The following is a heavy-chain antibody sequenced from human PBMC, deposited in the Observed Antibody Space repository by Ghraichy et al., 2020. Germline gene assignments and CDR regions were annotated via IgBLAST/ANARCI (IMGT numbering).Heavy chain of an antibody. CDR3: ARASRVVRFYYYDGMDV. CDR2: ITSRGRSI. D-gene: IGHD4-23*01. CDR1: GFTFSGYG. J-gene: IGHJ6*02. V-gene: IGHV3-48*02. Sequence: GSLRLSCVGSGFTFSGYGMNWVRQSPGKGLEWVSYITSRGRSIFYAASVKGRFTISRDNARNSLSLQMNSLTDEDTAVYYCARASRVVRFYYYDGMDVWGQGTTVTIAS.